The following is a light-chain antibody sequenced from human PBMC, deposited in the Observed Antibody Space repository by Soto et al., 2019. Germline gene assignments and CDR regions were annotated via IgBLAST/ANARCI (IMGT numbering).Light chain of an antibody. CDR2: LGS. CDR3: MQDIQTPPT. CDR1: QSLLHSNGYNY. J-gene: IGKJ2*01. V-gene: IGKV2-28*01. Sequence: DIVMTQSPLSLPVTPGEPASISCRSSQSLLHSNGYNYLDWYLQKPGQSPQLLIYLGSNRACGVPERFSGSASGTDFTLKISRVEAEDVGVYYCMQDIQTPPTFGQGTKLEIK.